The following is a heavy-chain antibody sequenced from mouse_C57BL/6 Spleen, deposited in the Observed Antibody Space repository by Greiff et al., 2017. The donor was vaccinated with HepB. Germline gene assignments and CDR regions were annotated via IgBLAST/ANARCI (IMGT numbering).Heavy chain of an antibody. CDR2: IYPGSGNT. CDR3: ARGNYYSIFDY. D-gene: IGHD1-1*01. V-gene: IGHV1-66*01. Sequence: QVQLQESGPELVKPGASVKISCKASGYSFTSYYIHWVKQRPGQGLEWIGWIYPGSGNTKYNEKFKGKATLTADTSSSTAYMQLSSLTSEDSAVYYCARGNYYSIFDYWGQGTTLTVSS. CDR1: GYSFTSYY. J-gene: IGHJ2*01.